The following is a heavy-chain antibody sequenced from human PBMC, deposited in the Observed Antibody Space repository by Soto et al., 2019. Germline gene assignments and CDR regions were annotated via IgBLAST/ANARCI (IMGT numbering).Heavy chain of an antibody. J-gene: IGHJ4*02. Sequence: QTGGSLRLSCAASGFTFSSYGMHWVRQAPGKGLEWVAVISYDGSNKYYADSVKGRFTISRDNSKNTLYLQMNSLRAEDTAVYYCAKDGLRLTFGGVIAYWGQGTLVTV. CDR2: ISYDGSNK. CDR3: AKDGLRLTFGGVIAY. V-gene: IGHV3-30*18. CDR1: GFTFSSYG. D-gene: IGHD3-16*02.